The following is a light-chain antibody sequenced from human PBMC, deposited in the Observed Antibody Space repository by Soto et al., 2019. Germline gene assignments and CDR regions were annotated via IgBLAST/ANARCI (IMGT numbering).Light chain of an antibody. Sequence: QSALTQPASVSGSPVQSITISCTGTSSDVGGYDYVSWYQLHPGKAPKLMLVEVSNRPSGVSYRFSGSKSGNTASLTISGLQAEDEADYFCSSYSISTAYLFGTGTKLTVL. CDR3: SSYSISTAYL. V-gene: IGLV2-14*01. J-gene: IGLJ1*01. CDR2: EVS. CDR1: SSDVGGYDY.